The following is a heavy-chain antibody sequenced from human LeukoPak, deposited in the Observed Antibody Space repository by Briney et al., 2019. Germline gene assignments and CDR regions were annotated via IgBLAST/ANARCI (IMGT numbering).Heavy chain of an antibody. J-gene: IGHJ4*02. CDR1: GFTFSSYG. V-gene: IGHV3-30*02. CDR2: IRYDGSNK. D-gene: IGHD4-23*01. Sequence: GGSLRLSCAASGFTFSSYGMHWVRQAPGKGLEWVAFIRYDGSNKYYADSVKGRFTISRDNSKNTLYLQMNSLRAEDTAVYYCAKLGRWSPPYHFDYWGQGTLVTVSS. CDR3: AKLGRWSPPYHFDY.